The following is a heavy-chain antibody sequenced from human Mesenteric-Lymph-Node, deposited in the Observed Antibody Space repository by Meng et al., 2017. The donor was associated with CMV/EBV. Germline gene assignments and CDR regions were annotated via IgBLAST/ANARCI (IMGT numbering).Heavy chain of an antibody. J-gene: IGHJ4*02. Sequence: SETLSLTCTVSGGSISSYYWSWIRQPQGKGLEWIGYIYYIGSTNYNPSLRSRVTISVDTSKNRISLNLNSVTAEDTAVYYCARGLTVTTGENFDYWGQGSLVTVSS. CDR1: GGSISSYY. D-gene: IGHD4-17*01. V-gene: IGHV4-59*01. CDR3: ARGLTVTTGENFDY. CDR2: IYYIGST.